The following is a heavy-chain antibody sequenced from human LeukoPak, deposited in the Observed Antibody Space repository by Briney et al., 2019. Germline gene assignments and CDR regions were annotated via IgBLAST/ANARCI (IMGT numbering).Heavy chain of an antibody. J-gene: IGHJ4*02. CDR3: AKAANVVVTAIAPFDY. Sequence: TGGSLRLSCAAFGFTFNNYYMSWVRQAPGKGLERVANINQGGSEKYYVDSVKGRFTISRDNSKNTLYLQMNSLRAEDTAVYYCAKAANVVVTAIAPFDYWGQGTLVTVSS. V-gene: IGHV3-7*03. CDR1: GFTFNNYY. CDR2: INQGGSEK. D-gene: IGHD2-21*02.